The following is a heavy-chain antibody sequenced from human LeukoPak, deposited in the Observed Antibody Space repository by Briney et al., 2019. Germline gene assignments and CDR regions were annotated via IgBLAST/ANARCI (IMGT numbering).Heavy chain of an antibody. Sequence: SDTLSLTCSVSGDSISGHYWGWIRQTPGKGLEWIGYVYYSGTTVYNPSLRSRVTVSVDTSKNGFSLKLSSMTTADTAVYYCARVVETIQWATWFDPWGQGTLVTVSS. CDR3: ARVVETIQWATWFDP. CDR1: GDSISGHY. V-gene: IGHV4-59*11. D-gene: IGHD5-24*01. J-gene: IGHJ5*02. CDR2: VYYSGTT.